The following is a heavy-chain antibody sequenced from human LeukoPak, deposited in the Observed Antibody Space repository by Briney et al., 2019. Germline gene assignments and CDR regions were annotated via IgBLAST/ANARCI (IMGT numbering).Heavy chain of an antibody. Sequence: GRSLRLSRAPSGFIVSSNYMSCVRQPPAKGLQWVSILYSGGSTYYADSVKGRFTISRDNSKNTLYLQMNSLRAEDTAVYYCARDGSYLDYWGQGTLVTVSS. CDR1: GFIVSSNY. CDR2: LYSGGST. J-gene: IGHJ4*02. CDR3: ARDGSYLDY. V-gene: IGHV3-53*01.